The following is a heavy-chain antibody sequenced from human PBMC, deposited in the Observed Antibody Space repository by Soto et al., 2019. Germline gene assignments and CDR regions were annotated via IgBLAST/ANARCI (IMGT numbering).Heavy chain of an antibody. J-gene: IGHJ4*02. Sequence: QEQLVQSGGEVKKPGSSVRVSCKASGGTFGSYAISWVRQAPGQGLEWMGGIVPMFTTPKYAQSFQGRVTITADASTVYMDLCSLTSEDTAVYFCSRDGFSGRYYPYWGQGTLVTVSS. CDR1: GGTFGSYA. V-gene: IGHV1-69*01. CDR3: SRDGFSGRYYPY. CDR2: IVPMFTTP. D-gene: IGHD1-26*01.